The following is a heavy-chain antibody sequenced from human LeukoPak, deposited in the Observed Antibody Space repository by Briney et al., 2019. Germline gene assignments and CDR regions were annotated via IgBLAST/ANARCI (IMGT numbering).Heavy chain of an antibody. D-gene: IGHD3/OR15-3a*01. CDR2: IYYSGST. Sequence: KSSETLSLTCTVSGGSISSYYWSWIRQPPGKGLEWIEYIYYSGSTNYNPSLKSRVTISVDTSKNQFSLKLSSVTAADTAVYYCARAFGTPFDYWGQGTLVTVSS. CDR1: GGSISSYY. V-gene: IGHV4-59*01. J-gene: IGHJ4*02. CDR3: ARAFGTPFDY.